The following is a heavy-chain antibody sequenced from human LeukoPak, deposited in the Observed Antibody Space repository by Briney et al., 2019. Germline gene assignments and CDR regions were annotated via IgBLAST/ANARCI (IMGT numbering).Heavy chain of an antibody. D-gene: IGHD6-13*01. CDR1: GFTFSSYG. CDR2: ISYDGSNK. V-gene: IGHV3-30*03. Sequence: GRSLRLSCAASGFTFSSYGMHWVRQAPGKGLEWVAVISYDGSNKYYADSVKGRFTISRDNSKNTLYLQMNSLRAEDTAVYYCARDGLGQLVRSWFDPWGQGTLVTVSS. CDR3: ARDGLGQLVRSWFDP. J-gene: IGHJ5*02.